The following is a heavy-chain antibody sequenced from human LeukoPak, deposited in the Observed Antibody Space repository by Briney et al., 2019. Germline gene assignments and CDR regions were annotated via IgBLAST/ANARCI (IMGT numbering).Heavy chain of an antibody. CDR2: IDPNSGDT. V-gene: IGHV1-2*06. CDR3: ARSRIRSWGWLQFAAFDI. J-gene: IGHJ3*02. CDR1: GYTFTGYY. Sequence: GASVKVSCKASGYTFTGYYMHWVRQAPGQGLEYMGRIDPNSGDTNFAQRFQGRVTMTRDTSISAAYMELSRLRYDDTAEYSCARSRIRSWGWLQFAAFDIWGEGTMVTVSS. D-gene: IGHD5-24*01.